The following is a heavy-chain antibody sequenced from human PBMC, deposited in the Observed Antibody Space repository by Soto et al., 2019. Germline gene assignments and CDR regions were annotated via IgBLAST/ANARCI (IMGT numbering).Heavy chain of an antibody. CDR1: GGTFSSDA. V-gene: IGHV1-69*01. Sequence: QVQLVQSGAEVKKPGSSVKVSCKASGGTFSSDAISWVRQAPRQGLEWMGGIIPIFGTANYAQKFQGRVTITADESTSTAYMELSSLRSEDTALYYCARGPIQLWLLGEDYWGQGTLVTVSS. J-gene: IGHJ4*02. D-gene: IGHD5-18*01. CDR2: IIPIFGTA. CDR3: ARGPIQLWLLGEDY.